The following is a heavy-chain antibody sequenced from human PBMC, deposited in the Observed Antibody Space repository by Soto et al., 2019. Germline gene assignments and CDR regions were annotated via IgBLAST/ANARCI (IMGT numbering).Heavy chain of an antibody. J-gene: IGHJ5*01. CDR3: SKGYRYYRELDS. D-gene: IGHD1-26*01. CDR1: GVTSSGYN. Sequence: LARTSGVAGVTSSGYNCAWLRQPAGKGLEWIGRIYSSGNTKYNPSLQSRVTMSLETSNNQFSLRLTTVTAADTAVYYFSKGYRYYRELDS. CDR2: IYSSGNT. V-gene: IGHV4-4*07.